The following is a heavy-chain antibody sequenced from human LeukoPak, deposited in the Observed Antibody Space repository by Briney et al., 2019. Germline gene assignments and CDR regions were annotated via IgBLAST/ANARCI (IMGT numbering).Heavy chain of an antibody. CDR1: GFSFSSYE. V-gene: IGHV3-48*03. CDR2: ISSSGSTK. Sequence: VGSLRLSCAASGFSFSSYEMNWVRQAPGKGLEWVSYISSSGSTKEYADSVKGRFTISRDNAKNSLYLQMNSLRVEDTAVYYCAREEGLDYWGQGTLVTVSS. CDR3: AREEGLDY. D-gene: IGHD5-12*01. J-gene: IGHJ4*02.